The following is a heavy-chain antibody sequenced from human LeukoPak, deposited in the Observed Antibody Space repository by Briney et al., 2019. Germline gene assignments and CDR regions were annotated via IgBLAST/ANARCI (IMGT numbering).Heavy chain of an antibody. CDR2: IYYSGST. CDR3: ARGSIAVADLNAFDI. J-gene: IGHJ3*02. Sequence: SETLSLTCTVSGGSISSSSYYWGWIRQPPGKGLEWIGSIYYSGSTYYNPSLKSRVTISVDTSKNQFSLKLSSVTAADTAVYYCARGSIAVADLNAFDIWGQGTMVTVSS. V-gene: IGHV4-39*07. CDR1: GGSISSSSYY. D-gene: IGHD6-19*01.